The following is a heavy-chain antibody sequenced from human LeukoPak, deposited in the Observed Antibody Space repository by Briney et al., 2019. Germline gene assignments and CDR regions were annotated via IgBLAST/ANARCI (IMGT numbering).Heavy chain of an antibody. J-gene: IGHJ4*02. D-gene: IGHD3-10*01. Sequence: SETLSLTCTVSGGSISSGDYYWSWIRQPPGKGLEWIGYIYYSGSTYYNPSLKSRVTISIDTSRNQFSLKLSSVTAADTAVYFCARDEGGRHYYGSGSRVYWGQGTLVTVSS. CDR3: ARDEGGRHYYGSGSRVY. V-gene: IGHV4-30-4*01. CDR1: GGSISSGDYY. CDR2: IYYSGST.